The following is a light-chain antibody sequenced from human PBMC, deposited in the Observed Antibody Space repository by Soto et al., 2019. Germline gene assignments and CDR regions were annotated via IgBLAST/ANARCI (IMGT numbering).Light chain of an antibody. CDR1: SSDVGSYNL. V-gene: IGLV2-23*01. Sequence: QSALTQPASVSGSPGQSITISCTGTSSDVGSYNLVSWYQLHPGKAPKLMIYEDNKRPSGVSNRFSGSKSGNTASLTISGLQAEDEADYYCAAWDDSLNALFGTGTKLTVL. CDR3: AAWDDSLNAL. CDR2: EDN. J-gene: IGLJ1*01.